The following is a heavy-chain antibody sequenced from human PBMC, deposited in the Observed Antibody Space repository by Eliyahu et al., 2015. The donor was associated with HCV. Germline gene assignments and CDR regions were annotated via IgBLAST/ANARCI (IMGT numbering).Heavy chain of an antibody. CDR1: GFTFSSYG. V-gene: IGHV3-30*03. Sequence: QVQLVESGGGVVQPEKSLRLSCAASGFTFSSYGMHWVRQAPGQGVEWLAVVSYDGNNKYYADSVKGRFTISRDNPKNTLYLQMNSLRAEDTAVYYCARDRARLLIDYWGQGTLVSVSS. CDR3: ARDRARLLIDY. CDR2: VSYDGNNK. D-gene: IGHD3-16*01. J-gene: IGHJ4*02.